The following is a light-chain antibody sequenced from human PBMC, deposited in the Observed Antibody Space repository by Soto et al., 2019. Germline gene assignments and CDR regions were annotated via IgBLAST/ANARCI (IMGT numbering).Light chain of an antibody. Sequence: QSALTQPPSVSGSPGQAVTFSCTGTNSDVGRYDYVSWYQQLPGEAPKLIIYDVTKRPSGVPTRFSGSKSGNTASLTISGLQAEDEADYFCSSFAGSYTYVFGSGTKLTVL. CDR3: SSFAGSYTYV. CDR2: DVT. V-gene: IGLV2-11*01. CDR1: NSDVGRYDY. J-gene: IGLJ1*01.